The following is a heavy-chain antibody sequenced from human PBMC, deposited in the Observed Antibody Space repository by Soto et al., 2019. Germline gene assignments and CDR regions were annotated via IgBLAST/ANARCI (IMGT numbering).Heavy chain of an antibody. CDR1: GFTFSSYW. CDR3: ASNAAGILYYFDY. J-gene: IGHJ4*02. D-gene: IGHD6-13*01. Sequence: PGGSLRLSCAASGFTFSSYWMSWVRQAPGKGLEWVANIKQDGSEKYYVDSVKGRFTISRDNAKNTLYLQMNSLRAEDTAVYYCASNAAGILYYFDYWGPGTLVTVSS. CDR2: IKQDGSEK. V-gene: IGHV3-7*03.